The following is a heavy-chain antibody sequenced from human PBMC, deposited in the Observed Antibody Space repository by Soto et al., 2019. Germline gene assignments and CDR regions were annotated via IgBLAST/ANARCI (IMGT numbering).Heavy chain of an antibody. V-gene: IGHV4-30-2*01. CDR1: GGSISSGGYS. J-gene: IGHJ5*02. CDR2: IYHIGST. D-gene: IGHD6-6*01. CDR3: ARVARPGRWFDP. Sequence: QLQLQESGSGLVKPSQTLSLTCAVSGGSISSGGYSWSWIRQPPGKGLEWIGYIYHIGSTYYNPSLKSRVTISVDRSKNQFSLKLSSVTAADTAVYYRARVARPGRWFDPWGQGTLVTVSS.